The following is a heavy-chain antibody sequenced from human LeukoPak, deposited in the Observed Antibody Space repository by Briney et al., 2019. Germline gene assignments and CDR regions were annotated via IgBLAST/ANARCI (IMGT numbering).Heavy chain of an antibody. CDR3: ARTPDSHWSGYYYFDY. CDR1: GFTFNRYW. Sequence: GGSLRLSCAASGFTFNRYWMSWVRQAPGKGLEWVAVISYDGSNKYYADSVKGRFTISRDNSKNTLYLQMNSLRAEDTAVYYCARTPDSHWSGYYYFDYWGQGTLVTVSS. V-gene: IGHV3-30*03. D-gene: IGHD3-3*01. J-gene: IGHJ4*02. CDR2: ISYDGSNK.